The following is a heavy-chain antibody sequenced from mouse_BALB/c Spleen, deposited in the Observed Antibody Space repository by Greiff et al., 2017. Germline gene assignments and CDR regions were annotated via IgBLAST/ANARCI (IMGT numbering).Heavy chain of an antibody. CDR3: ACAVAY. J-gene: IGHJ4*01. CDR2: IDPYYGGT. CDR1: GYSFTGYN. Sequence: EVQLQQSGPELVKPGASVKVSCKASGYSFTGYNMYWVKQSNGKSLEWIGDIDPYYGGTSYNQKFKGKATLTVDKSSSTAYMHLNSLTSEDSAVDSCACAVAYWGQGTTVTVSS. V-gene: IGHV1S135*01.